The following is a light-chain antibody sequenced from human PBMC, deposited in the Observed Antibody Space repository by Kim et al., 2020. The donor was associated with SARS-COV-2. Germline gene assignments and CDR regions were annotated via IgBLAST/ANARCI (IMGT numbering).Light chain of an antibody. Sequence: SSELTQDPAVSVALGQTVRITCQGDSLRSYYASWYQQRPGQAPVVAIYGKNNRPSGIPVRFSGSSSGNTASLTITGAQAEDEADYYCQSRDSSGKVVFGGGTQLTVL. V-gene: IGLV3-19*01. CDR3: QSRDSSGKVV. J-gene: IGLJ2*01. CDR2: GKN. CDR1: SLRSYY.